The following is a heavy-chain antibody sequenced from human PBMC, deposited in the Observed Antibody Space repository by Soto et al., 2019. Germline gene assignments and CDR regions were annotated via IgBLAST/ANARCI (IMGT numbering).Heavy chain of an antibody. Sequence: QVQLQESGPGLVKPSETLSLTCTVSGGSISSYYWSWIRQPAGKGLEWIGRIYTSGSTNYNPSLKSRATMSVDTSKNQFSLKLSSVTAADTAVYYCARDYSSSSWYYGFDYWGQGTLVTVSS. CDR1: GGSISSYY. V-gene: IGHV4-4*07. D-gene: IGHD6-13*01. CDR3: ARDYSSSSWYYGFDY. J-gene: IGHJ4*02. CDR2: IYTSGST.